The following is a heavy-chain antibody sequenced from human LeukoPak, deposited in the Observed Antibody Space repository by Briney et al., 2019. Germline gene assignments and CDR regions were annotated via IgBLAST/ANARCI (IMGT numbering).Heavy chain of an antibody. CDR3: ARGRGRWQQRRGFDY. V-gene: IGHV4-34*01. CDR1: GGSFSGYY. D-gene: IGHD5-24*01. Sequence: SETLSLTCAVYGGSFSGYYWSWIRQPPGKGLEWIGEIKHSGSTNYNPSLKSRVTISVDTSKNQFSLKLSSVTAADTAVYYCARGRGRWQQRRGFDYWGQGTLVTVSS. J-gene: IGHJ4*02. CDR2: IKHSGST.